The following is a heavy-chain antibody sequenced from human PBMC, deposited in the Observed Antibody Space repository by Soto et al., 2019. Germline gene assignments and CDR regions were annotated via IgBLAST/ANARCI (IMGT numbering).Heavy chain of an antibody. CDR1: GYSFTSYW. V-gene: IGHV5-10-1*01. CDR2: IDPSDSYT. J-gene: IGHJ3*02. CDR3: ARHHPRITIFGVVGDAFDI. D-gene: IGHD3-3*01. Sequence: PGESLKISCKGSGYSFTSYWISWVRQMPGKGLEWMGRIDPSDSYTNYSPSFQGHVTISADKSISTAYLQWSSLKASDTAMYYCARHHPRITIFGVVGDAFDIWGQGTMVTVSS.